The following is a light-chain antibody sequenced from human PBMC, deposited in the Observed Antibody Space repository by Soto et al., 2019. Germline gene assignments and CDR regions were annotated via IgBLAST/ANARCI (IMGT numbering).Light chain of an antibody. J-gene: IGKJ4*01. Sequence: EIVMTQSPATLSVSPGETATLSCRASQSISGNLAWYQHKAGQAPRLLIYGASTRATGIPPRFSGSGSGTEFTLTISLQSEDFAVYYCQQYHNWPLNFGGGTKVEIK. V-gene: IGKV3-15*01. CDR2: GAS. CDR3: QQYHNWPLN. CDR1: QSISGN.